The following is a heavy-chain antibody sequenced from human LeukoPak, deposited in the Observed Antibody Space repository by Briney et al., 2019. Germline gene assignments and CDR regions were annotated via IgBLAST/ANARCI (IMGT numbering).Heavy chain of an antibody. CDR1: GYSISSGYY. Sequence: SETLSLTCAVSGYSISSGYYWGWIRQPPGKGLEWIGNIYHSGSTYYNASLKSRVTISVDTSKNQFSLKLSSVTAADTAVYYCARQRWAQLGYFDYWGQGTLVTVSS. CDR2: IYHSGST. V-gene: IGHV4-38-2*01. CDR3: ARQRWAQLGYFDY. J-gene: IGHJ4*02. D-gene: IGHD5-24*01.